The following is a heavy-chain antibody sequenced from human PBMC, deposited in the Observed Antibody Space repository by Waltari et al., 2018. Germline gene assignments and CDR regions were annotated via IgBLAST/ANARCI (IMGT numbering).Heavy chain of an antibody. V-gene: IGHV1-69*08. CDR2: IIPIFGTA. D-gene: IGHD6-13*01. Sequence: QVQLVQSGAEVKKPGSSVKVSCKASGGTFSSYAISWVRQAPGQGLEWMGRIIPIFGTANYAQKFQGRVTITAEKSTSTAYMELSSLRSEDTAVYYCARDRSDGYSSSWYVGYYYYGMDVWGQGTTVTVSS. CDR1: GGTFSSYA. J-gene: IGHJ6*02. CDR3: ARDRSDGYSSSWYVGYYYYGMDV.